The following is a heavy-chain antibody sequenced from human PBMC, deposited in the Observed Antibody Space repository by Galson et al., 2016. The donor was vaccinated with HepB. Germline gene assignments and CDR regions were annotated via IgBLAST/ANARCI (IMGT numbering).Heavy chain of an antibody. V-gene: IGHV3-11*06. Sequence: SLRLSCAASGFTFSDYYMSWIRQAPGKGLEWVSYIGSSSSYRNYADSVKGRFTISRDNAKNSLYLQINSLRAEDAAVYYCARAVGAYYYYMDVWGKGTTVTVSS. J-gene: IGHJ6*03. CDR3: ARAVGAYYYYMDV. CDR1: GFTFSDYY. CDR2: IGSSSSYR. D-gene: IGHD3-16*01.